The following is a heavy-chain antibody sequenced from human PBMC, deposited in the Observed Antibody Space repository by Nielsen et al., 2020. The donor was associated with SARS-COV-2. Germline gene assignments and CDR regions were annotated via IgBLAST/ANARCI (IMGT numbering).Heavy chain of an antibody. D-gene: IGHD5-12*01. Sequence: GESLKISCAASGFTFSDYYMSWVRQSPGRGLEWVSYINTPATIYYADSLKGRFTISRDNPKNSLYLQMNSLRAEDTAVYYCARNEHGGYDWSPRYFDLWGRGTLVTVSS. J-gene: IGHJ2*01. V-gene: IGHV3-11*01. CDR1: GFTFSDYY. CDR3: ARNEHGGYDWSPRYFDL. CDR2: INTPATI.